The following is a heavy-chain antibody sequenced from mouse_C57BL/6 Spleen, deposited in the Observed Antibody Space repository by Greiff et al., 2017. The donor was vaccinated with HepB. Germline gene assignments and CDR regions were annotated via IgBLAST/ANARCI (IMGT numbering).Heavy chain of an antibody. J-gene: IGHJ2*01. CDR1: GCSFTGYY. V-gene: IGHV1-42*01. CDR3: ARDGGYHYFDY. CDR2: INPSTGGT. D-gene: IGHD1-1*02. Sequence: EVKLMESGPELVKPGASVKISCKASGCSFTGYYMNWVKQSPEKSLEWIGEINPSTGGTTYNQKFKAKATLTVDKSSSTAYMQLKSLTSEDSAVYYCARDGGYHYFDYWGQGTTLTVSS.